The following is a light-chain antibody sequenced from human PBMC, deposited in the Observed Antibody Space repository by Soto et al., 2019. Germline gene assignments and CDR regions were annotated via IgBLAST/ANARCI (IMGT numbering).Light chain of an antibody. J-gene: IGKJ3*01. Sequence: IVTTQCPATRSLAPVERATLASRASQSVSSNLAWYQQKPGQAPRLLIYGASTRATGIPARFSGSGSGTEFTLTISSLQSEDFAVYYCQQYNNWPPFTFGPGTKVDIK. CDR1: QSVSSN. CDR2: GAS. CDR3: QQYNNWPPFT. V-gene: IGKV3-15*01.